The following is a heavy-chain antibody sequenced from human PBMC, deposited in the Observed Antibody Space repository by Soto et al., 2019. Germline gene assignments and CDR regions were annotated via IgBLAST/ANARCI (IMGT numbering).Heavy chain of an antibody. D-gene: IGHD2-2*01. CDR3: ARDPWDCSSTSCYAGNWFDP. J-gene: IGHJ5*02. Sequence: SLIFSCAXSGFTFSSYAMHWVRQAPGKGLEWVAVISYDGSNKYYADSVKGRFTISRDNSKNTLYLQMNSLRAEDTAVYYCARDPWDCSSTSCYAGNWFDPWGQGTLVTVSS. CDR2: ISYDGSNK. V-gene: IGHV3-30-3*01. CDR1: GFTFSSYA.